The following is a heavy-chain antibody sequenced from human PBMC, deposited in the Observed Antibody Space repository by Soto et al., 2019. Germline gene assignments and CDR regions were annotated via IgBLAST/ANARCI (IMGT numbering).Heavy chain of an antibody. CDR3: ARSVEDLDYYSYGMHV. J-gene: IGHJ6*02. D-gene: IGHD2-15*01. V-gene: IGHV6-1*01. CDR1: GDTVSSNSVA. CDR2: TYYRSRWYS. Sequence: SQTLSLTCVGSGDTVSSNSVAWNWVRQSPSRGLEWLGRTYYRSRWYSDYAVSVRSRIDINADTSKNQVSLQLNSVTPEDTAVYYCARSVEDLDYYSYGMHVWGQGTTVTLFS.